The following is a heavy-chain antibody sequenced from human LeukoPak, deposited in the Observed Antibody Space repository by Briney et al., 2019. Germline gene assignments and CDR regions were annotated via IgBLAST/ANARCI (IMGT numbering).Heavy chain of an antibody. CDR3: ARASGRELLWFGELSGPSYYFDY. CDR1: GFTFSSYW. Sequence: PGGSLRLSCAASGFTFSSYWMSWVRQAPGKGLEWVANIKQDGSEKYYVDSVKGRFTISRDNAKNSLYLQMNSLRAEDTAVYYCARASGRELLWFGELSGPSYYFDYWGQGTLVTVSS. D-gene: IGHD3-10*01. CDR2: IKQDGSEK. V-gene: IGHV3-7*01. J-gene: IGHJ4*02.